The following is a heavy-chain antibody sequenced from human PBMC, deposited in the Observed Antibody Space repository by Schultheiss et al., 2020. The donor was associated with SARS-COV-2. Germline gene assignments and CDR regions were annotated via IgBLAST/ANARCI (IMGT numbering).Heavy chain of an antibody. CDR3: VRDRSWWTPYNCFDL. V-gene: IGHV3-21*01. J-gene: IGHJ5*02. CDR1: GFTFSSYN. Sequence: GGSLRLSCAASGFTFSSYNMHWVRQAPGKGLEFVASIRSSGRDIYYADSMQGRFTVFRDNANNSLYLQMHSLRAEDTAVYYCVRDRSWWTPYNCFDLWGRGTLVTVSS. D-gene: IGHD2-15*01. CDR2: IRSSGRDI.